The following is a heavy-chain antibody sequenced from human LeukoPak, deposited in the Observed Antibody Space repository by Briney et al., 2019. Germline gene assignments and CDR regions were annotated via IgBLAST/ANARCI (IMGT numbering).Heavy chain of an antibody. Sequence: SVKVSCKASGGTFSSYAISWVRQDPGQGLEWMGGIIPIFGTANYAQKFQGRVTITADESTSTAYMELSSLRSEDTAVYYCARTLSGYDLHLWYWGQGTLVTVSS. V-gene: IGHV1-69*13. D-gene: IGHD5-12*01. CDR2: IIPIFGTA. CDR1: GGTFSSYA. CDR3: ARTLSGYDLHLWY. J-gene: IGHJ4*02.